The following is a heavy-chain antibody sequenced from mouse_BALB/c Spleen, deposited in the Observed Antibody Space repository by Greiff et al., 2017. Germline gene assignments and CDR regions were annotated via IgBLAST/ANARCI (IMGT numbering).Heavy chain of an antibody. J-gene: IGHJ4*01. CDR1: GYTFTDYN. Sequence: EVQLQESGAELVRPGASVKISCKASGYTFTDYNMHWVKQSHGKSLEWIGYIYPYNGGTGYNQKFKSKATLTVDNSSSTAYMELRSLTSEDSAVYYCASTGTGAMDYWGQGTSVTVSS. D-gene: IGHD4-1*02. CDR3: ASTGTGAMDY. V-gene: IGHV1S29*02. CDR2: IYPYNGGT.